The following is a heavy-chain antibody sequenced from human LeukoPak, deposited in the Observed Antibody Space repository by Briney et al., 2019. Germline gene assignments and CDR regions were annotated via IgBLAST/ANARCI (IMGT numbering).Heavy chain of an antibody. CDR2: ISSSSSYI. CDR1: GFTFSSYS. J-gene: IGHJ4*02. CDR3: ASTLGAYSGYDPPRY. V-gene: IGHV3-21*01. D-gene: IGHD5-12*01. Sequence: GGSLRLSCAASGFTFSSYSMNWVRQAPGKGLEWVSSISSSSSYIYYADSVKGRFIISRDNAKNSLYLQMNSLRAEDTAVYYCASTLGAYSGYDPPRYWGQGTLVTVSS.